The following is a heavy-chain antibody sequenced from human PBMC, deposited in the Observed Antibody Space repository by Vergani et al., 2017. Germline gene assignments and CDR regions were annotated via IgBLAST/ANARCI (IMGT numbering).Heavy chain of an antibody. J-gene: IGHJ4*02. D-gene: IGHD2-15*01. V-gene: IGHV4-4*02. CDR2: IYHSGST. CDR1: GGSISSSNW. CDR3: ARGAYCSGGSCLRGLDY. Sequence: QVQLQESGPGLVKPSGTLSLTCAVSGGSISSSNWWSWVRQPPGKGLEWIGEIYHSGSTYYNPSLKSRVTISVDRSKNQFSLKLSSVTAADTAVYYCARGAYCSGGSCLRGLDYWGQGTLVTVSS.